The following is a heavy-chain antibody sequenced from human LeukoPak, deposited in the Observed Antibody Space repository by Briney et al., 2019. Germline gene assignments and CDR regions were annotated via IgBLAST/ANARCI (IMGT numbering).Heavy chain of an antibody. D-gene: IGHD4-17*01. J-gene: IGHJ4*02. Sequence: SGGSLRLSCTVSGFTVSSNSMSWVRQAPGKGLEWVSFIYSDNTHYADSVKGRFTISRDNSKNTLYLQMNSLRAEDTAVYYCAKLVTTVTLLDYWGQGTLVTVSS. V-gene: IGHV3-53*01. CDR3: AKLVTTVTLLDY. CDR1: GFTVSSNS. CDR2: IYSDNT.